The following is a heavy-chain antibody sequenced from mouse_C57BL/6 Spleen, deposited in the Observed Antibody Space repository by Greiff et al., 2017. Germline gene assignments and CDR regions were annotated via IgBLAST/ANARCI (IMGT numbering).Heavy chain of an antibody. J-gene: IGHJ1*03. Sequence: QVQLQQPGAELVKPGASVKLSCKASGYTFTSYWMKWVKQRPGQGLEWIGEIDPSDSYTNYNQKFKGKATLTVDTSSSTAYMQLSSLTSEDSAVYYCARSEQGRSYWYIDVWGTGTTVTVSS. CDR3: ARSEQGRSYWYIDV. CDR2: IDPSDSYT. CDR1: GYTFTSYW. D-gene: IGHD4-1*01. V-gene: IGHV1-50*01.